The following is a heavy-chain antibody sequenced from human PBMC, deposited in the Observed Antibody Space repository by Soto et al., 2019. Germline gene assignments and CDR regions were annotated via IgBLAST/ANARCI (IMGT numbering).Heavy chain of an antibody. D-gene: IGHD1-26*01. V-gene: IGHV3-33*01. Sequence: QVQLVESGGGVVQPGRSLRLPCEASGFNVSSYGMHWVRQAPGKGLEWVAVIWYDGRNKYYADSVKGRFTISRDNSKNTLYLQINSLRAEDKAVYICARGGVGATSRYYYGMDVWGQGTTVTVSS. CDR1: GFNVSSYG. CDR3: ARGGVGATSRYYYGMDV. J-gene: IGHJ6*02. CDR2: IWYDGRNK.